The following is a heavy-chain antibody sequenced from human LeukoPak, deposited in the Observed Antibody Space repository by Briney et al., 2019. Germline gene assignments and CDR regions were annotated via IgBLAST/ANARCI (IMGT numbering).Heavy chain of an antibody. CDR2: IYSGGST. CDR3: ARDMSYYYDSSGYYYGDFDY. CDR1: GFTVSSNC. V-gene: IGHV3-66*01. J-gene: IGHJ4*02. Sequence: GGSLRLSCAASGFTVSSNCMSLVRQAPGKGLEWVSLIYSGGSTYYADSVKGRFTISRDNAKNSLYLQMNSLRAEDTAVYYCARDMSYYYDSSGYYYGDFDYWGQGTLVTVSS. D-gene: IGHD3-22*01.